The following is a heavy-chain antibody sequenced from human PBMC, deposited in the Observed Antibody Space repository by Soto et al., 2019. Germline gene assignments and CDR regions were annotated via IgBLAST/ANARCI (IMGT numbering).Heavy chain of an antibody. CDR1: GGSISSSNW. CDR3: ARNRGGVGLLWFGESPHYGMDV. Sequence: QVQLQESGPGLVKPSGTLSLTCAVSGGSISSSNWWSWVRQPPGKGVEWIGEIYHSGSTNYNPSLRSRVTISVDKSKIQFALKLGSVTAADTAVYYCARNRGGVGLLWFGESPHYGMDVWGQGTTVTVSS. CDR2: IYHSGST. D-gene: IGHD3-10*01. J-gene: IGHJ6*02. V-gene: IGHV4-4*02.